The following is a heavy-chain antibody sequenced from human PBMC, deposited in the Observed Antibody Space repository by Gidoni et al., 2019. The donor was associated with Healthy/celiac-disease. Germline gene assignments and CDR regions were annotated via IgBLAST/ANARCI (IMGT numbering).Heavy chain of an antibody. J-gene: IGHJ2*01. V-gene: IGHV3-30-3*01. CDR3: ARDGPRYDSSGYYYLINWYFDL. CDR2: KSYDGSNK. CDR1: GSTFSRYA. D-gene: IGHD3-22*01. Sequence: QVQLVESGGGVVQPGRSLRLSCAAPGSTFSRYAMHLARQAPGKGLEWVEVKSYDGSNKYYADSVKGRFTISRDNSKNTLYLQMDSLRAEDTAVYYCARDGPRYDSSGYYYLINWYFDLWGRGTLVTVSS.